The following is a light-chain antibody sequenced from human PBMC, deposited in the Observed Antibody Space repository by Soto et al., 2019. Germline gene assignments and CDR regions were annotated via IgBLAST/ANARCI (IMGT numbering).Light chain of an antibody. J-gene: IGKJ3*01. Sequence: ELVLTQSPATLSLSPGERATLSCRASRGVTTTYLAWYQHKPGQAPRLLIYGASNRATGIPDRFSGSGSGTDFTLTISRLEPEDFAVYFCQQYGGSPLFTFGPGTKVDFK. V-gene: IGKV3-20*01. CDR2: GAS. CDR1: RGVTTTY. CDR3: QQYGGSPLFT.